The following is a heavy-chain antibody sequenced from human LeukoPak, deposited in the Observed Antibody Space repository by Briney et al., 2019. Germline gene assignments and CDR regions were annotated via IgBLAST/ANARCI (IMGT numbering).Heavy chain of an antibody. J-gene: IGHJ4*02. Sequence: GGSLRLSCAASGFTFNNYVMNWVRQAPGKGLEWVSAISGSGGSTYYADSVKGRFTISRDNSKNTLYLQMNSLRAEDTAVYYCAKWSVAGSPFDYWGQGTLVTVSS. D-gene: IGHD6-19*01. V-gene: IGHV3-23*01. CDR2: ISGSGGST. CDR3: AKWSVAGSPFDY. CDR1: GFTFNNYV.